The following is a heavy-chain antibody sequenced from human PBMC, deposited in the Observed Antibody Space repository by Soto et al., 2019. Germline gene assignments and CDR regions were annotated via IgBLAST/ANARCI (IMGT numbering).Heavy chain of an antibody. J-gene: IGHJ5*02. D-gene: IGHD5-12*01. CDR1: GGSISSGGYY. CDR3: ARSYSGYERFNWFDP. CDR2: IYYSGST. V-gene: IGHV4-31*03. Sequence: PSETLSLTCTVSGGSISSGGYYWSWIRQHPGKGLEWIGYIYYSGSTYYNPSLKSRVTISVDTSKNQFSLKLSSVTAADTAVYYCARSYSGYERFNWFDPWGQGTLVTVSS.